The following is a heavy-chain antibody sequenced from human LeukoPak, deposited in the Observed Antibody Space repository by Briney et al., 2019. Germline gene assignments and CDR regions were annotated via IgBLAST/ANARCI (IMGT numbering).Heavy chain of an antibody. D-gene: IGHD6-13*01. Sequence: PGGSLRLSCEASGFSISYDWMSWVRQAPGKGLEWVANIRQDGDTKYYVDSVKGRFTISRDNAMNSLYLQTNSLRAEDTAIYYCARSLPYGTTWYGRSDFWGQGTLVTVSS. V-gene: IGHV3-7*03. CDR2: IRQDGDTK. CDR3: ARSLPYGTTWYGRSDF. CDR1: GFSISYDW. J-gene: IGHJ4*02.